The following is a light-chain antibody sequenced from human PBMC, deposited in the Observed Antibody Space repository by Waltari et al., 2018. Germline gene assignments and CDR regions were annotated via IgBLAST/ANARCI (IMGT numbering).Light chain of an antibody. Sequence: QPLLTQPPSVPGAPGPRTTIPCPGTTSNIAPGYAVHWYLQLPGTAPKLLILGNNNRPSGVPDRFSASKSDTSTSLAITGLQAEDEADYYCQSYDSSLSGVIFGGGTKLTVL. CDR2: GNN. CDR3: QSYDSSLSGVI. J-gene: IGLJ2*01. CDR1: TSNIAPGYA. V-gene: IGLV1-40*01.